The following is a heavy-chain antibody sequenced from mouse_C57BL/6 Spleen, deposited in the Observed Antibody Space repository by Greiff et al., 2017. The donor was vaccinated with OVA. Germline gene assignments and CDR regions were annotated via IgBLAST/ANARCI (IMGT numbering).Heavy chain of an antibody. CDR3: ARSKGLDSSGYVYAMDY. J-gene: IGHJ4*01. CDR1: GYTFTSYW. Sequence: QVQLQQPGAELVKPGASVKLSCKASGYTFTSYWMHWVKQRPGQGLAWIGMIHPNSGSTNYNEKFKSKATLTVDKSSSTAYMQLSSLTSEDSAVYYCARSKGLDSSGYVYAMDYWGQGTSVTVSS. CDR2: IHPNSGST. D-gene: IGHD3-2*02. V-gene: IGHV1-64*01.